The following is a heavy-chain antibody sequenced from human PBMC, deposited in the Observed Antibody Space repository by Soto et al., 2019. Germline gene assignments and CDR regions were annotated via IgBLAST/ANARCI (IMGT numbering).Heavy chain of an antibody. CDR1: GGSISSSSYY. CDR2: IYYSGST. CDR3: ARQGVAGTYYYYGMDV. Sequence: PSETQSLTCPVSGGSISSSSYYWGWIRQPPGKGLEWIGSIYYSGSTYYNPSLKSRVTISVDTSKNQFSLKLSSVTAADTAVYYCARQGVAGTYYYYGMDVWGQGTTVTVSS. V-gene: IGHV4-39*01. D-gene: IGHD6-19*01. J-gene: IGHJ6*02.